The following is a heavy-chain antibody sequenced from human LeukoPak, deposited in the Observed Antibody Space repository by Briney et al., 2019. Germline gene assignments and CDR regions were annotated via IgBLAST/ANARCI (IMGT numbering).Heavy chain of an antibody. CDR2: ISWNSGSI. D-gene: IGHD6-13*01. CDR1: GFTFDDYA. V-gene: IGHV3-9*03. J-gene: IGHJ3*02. Sequence: GGSLRLSCAASGFTFDDYAMHWVRQALGKGLEWVSGISWNSGSIGYADSVKGRFTISRDNAKNSLFLQMNSLRAEDMALYYCAREGQQLVGAFDIWGQGTMVTVSS. CDR3: AREGQQLVGAFDI.